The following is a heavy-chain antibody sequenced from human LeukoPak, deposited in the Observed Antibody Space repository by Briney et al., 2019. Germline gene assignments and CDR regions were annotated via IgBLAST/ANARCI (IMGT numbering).Heavy chain of an antibody. D-gene: IGHD6-19*01. CDR2: MWSDGIRK. V-gene: IGHV3-33*01. Sequence: GGSLRLSCATSGFTFSYYGIHWVRQAPGKGLEWVAVMWSDGIRKYYTDSVKGRFTVSRDTSKNTQYLEMSSQRVEHTAVYYCTRDADTSGHYDIFDIWGQGTMVTVSS. CDR3: TRDADTSGHYDIFDI. J-gene: IGHJ3*02. CDR1: GFTFSYYG.